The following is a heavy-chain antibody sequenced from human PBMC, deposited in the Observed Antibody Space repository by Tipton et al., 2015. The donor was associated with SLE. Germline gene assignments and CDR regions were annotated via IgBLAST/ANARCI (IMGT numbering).Heavy chain of an antibody. CDR2: ITNNGNT. D-gene: IGHD2-8*01. CDR3: ARHDTNYGRNWFDP. J-gene: IGHJ5*02. Sequence: TLSLTCSVSGGSISGSNYYWDWIRQPPGKGPEWIGRITNNGNTYYIPSLQSRVPMSVDTSKNHFSLKLSSVTAADTAVYYCARHDTNYGRNWFDPWGQGTLVTVSS. V-gene: IGHV4-39*01. CDR1: GGSISGSNYY.